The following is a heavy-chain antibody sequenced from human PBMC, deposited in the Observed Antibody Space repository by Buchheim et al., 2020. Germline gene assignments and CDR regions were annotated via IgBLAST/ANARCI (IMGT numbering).Heavy chain of an antibody. CDR2: INSDGSST. V-gene: IGHV3-74*01. J-gene: IGHJ4*02. Sequence: EVQLVESGGGLVQPGGSLRLSGAASGFTFSYFWMHWVRQAPGKGLVWVSRINSDGSSTTYADSVKGRFTISRDNAKNTLYLQMNSLRAEDTAVYYCARDWTSIAARPDYWGQGTL. CDR1: GFTFSYFW. CDR3: ARDWTSIAARPDY. D-gene: IGHD6-6*01.